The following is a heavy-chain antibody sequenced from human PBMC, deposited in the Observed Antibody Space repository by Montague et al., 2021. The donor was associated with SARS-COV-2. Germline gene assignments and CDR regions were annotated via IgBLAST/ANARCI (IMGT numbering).Heavy chain of an antibody. J-gene: IGHJ2*01. CDR1: HFSITSYY. V-gene: IGHV4-59*08. CDR2: VYYNGNT. D-gene: IGHD3/OR15-3a*01. Sequence: SETLSLTCTVSHFSITSYYWSWVRQPPGKGLEWIGNVYYNGNTYYNSSLKSRVTMSADTSKNQFSLRVTSVTAADTAMYYCARLGLSPYYFDVWGRGALVTVSS. CDR3: ARLGLSPYYFDV.